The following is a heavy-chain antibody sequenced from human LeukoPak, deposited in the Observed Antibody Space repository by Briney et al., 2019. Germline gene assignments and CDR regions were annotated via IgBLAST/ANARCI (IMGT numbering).Heavy chain of an antibody. Sequence: PGGSLRLSCAASGFTFSSYALSWVRQAPGKGLEWVSTMTSDGGDTYSADSVKGRFTVSRDNSKNTLFLQMTRLRAEDTAVYYCARLDSPWAARGSCDHWGQGALVTVSS. J-gene: IGHJ5*02. D-gene: IGHD3/OR15-3a*01. CDR1: GFTFSSYA. CDR3: ARLDSPWAARGSCDH. CDR2: MTSDGGDT. V-gene: IGHV3-23*01.